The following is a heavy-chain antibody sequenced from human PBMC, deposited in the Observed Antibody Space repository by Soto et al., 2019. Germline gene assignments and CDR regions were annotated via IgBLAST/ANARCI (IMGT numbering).Heavy chain of an antibody. CDR3: ANALLLTTITAVGY. Sequence: QVQLVESGGGVVQPGRSLRLSCAASGFIFSTYGMHWVRQAPGKGLEWLSVISYDGNNKYYADSVKGRFTISRDNSKNTLWLQMDSLRTEGTAVYYCANALLLTTITAVGYWGQGTLVTVSS. CDR2: ISYDGNNK. D-gene: IGHD4-4*01. CDR1: GFIFSTYG. V-gene: IGHV3-30*18. J-gene: IGHJ4*02.